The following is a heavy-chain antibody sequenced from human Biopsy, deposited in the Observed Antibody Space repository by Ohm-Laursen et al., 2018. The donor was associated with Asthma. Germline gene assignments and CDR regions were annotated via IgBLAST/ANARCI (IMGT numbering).Heavy chain of an antibody. CDR1: GTHFGSYN. CDR2: ITFDGSTQ. CDR3: SRDTLGYYFDI. J-gene: IGHJ4*02. V-gene: IGHV3-30-3*01. D-gene: IGHD6-13*01. Sequence: SLRLSCSALGTHFGSYNMHWARQAPGKGLEWVAVITFDGSTQHYGDSVKGRFTISRDNSKNMLFLQMNSLRAEDTAVYYCSRDTLGYYFDIWGRGTQVTVSS.